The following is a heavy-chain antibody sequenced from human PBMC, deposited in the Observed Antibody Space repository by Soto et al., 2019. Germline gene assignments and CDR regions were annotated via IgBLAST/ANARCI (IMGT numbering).Heavy chain of an antibody. D-gene: IGHD3-16*02. CDR3: ARAGLYDYVWGSYRYYPDY. V-gene: IGHV3-48*02. CDR1: GFTFSSYS. CDR2: ISSSSSTI. Sequence: GSLRLSCAASGFTFSSYSMNWVRQAPGKGLEWVSYISSSSSTIYYADSVKGRFTISRDNARNSLYLQMNSLRDEDTAVYYCARAGLYDYVWGSYRYYPDYWGQGTLVTVSS. J-gene: IGHJ4*02.